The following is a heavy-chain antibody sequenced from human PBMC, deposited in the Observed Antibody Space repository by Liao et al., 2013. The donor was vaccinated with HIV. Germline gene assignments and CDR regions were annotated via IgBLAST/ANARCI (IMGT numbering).Heavy chain of an antibody. J-gene: IGHJ5*02. CDR3: ARGIETYYDFWSGKNWFDP. CDR2: IYYSGST. CDR1: GGSISSYY. Sequence: QVQLQESGPGLVKPSETLSLTCTVSGGSISSYYWGWIRQPPGKGLEWIGSIYYSGSTYYNPSLKSRVTISVDTSKNQFSLKLSSVTAADTAVYYCARGIETYYDFWSGKNWFDPWGQGTLVTVSS. D-gene: IGHD3-3*01. V-gene: IGHV4-39*07.